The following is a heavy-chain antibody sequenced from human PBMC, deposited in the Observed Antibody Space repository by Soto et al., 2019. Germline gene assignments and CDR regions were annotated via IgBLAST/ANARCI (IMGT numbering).Heavy chain of an antibody. Sequence: QVQLQESGPGLVKPSGTLSLTCAVSGGSISSSNWWSWVRQPPGKGLEWIGEIYHSGSTNYNPSLKSRXXIXIXXSKNQFSLKLSSVTAADTAVYYCARLIAAVGPIDYWGQGTLVTVSS. CDR3: ARLIAAVGPIDY. J-gene: IGHJ4*02. V-gene: IGHV4-4*02. CDR1: GGSISSSNW. D-gene: IGHD6-13*01. CDR2: IYHSGST.